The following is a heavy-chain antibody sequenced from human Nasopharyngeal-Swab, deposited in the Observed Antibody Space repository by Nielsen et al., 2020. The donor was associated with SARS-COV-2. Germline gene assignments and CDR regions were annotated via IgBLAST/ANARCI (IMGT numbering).Heavy chain of an antibody. CDR3: AREGEYSYGVPHFDY. J-gene: IGHJ4*02. D-gene: IGHD5-18*01. V-gene: IGHV1-2*02. CDR2: INPNSGGT. CDR1: GYTFTGYY. Sequence: ASVKVSCKASGYTFTGYYMHWVRQVPGQGLEWMGWINPNSGGTNYAQKFQGRVTMTRDTSISTAYMEMSRLRSDDTALYYCAREGEYSYGVPHFDYWGQGTLVTVSS.